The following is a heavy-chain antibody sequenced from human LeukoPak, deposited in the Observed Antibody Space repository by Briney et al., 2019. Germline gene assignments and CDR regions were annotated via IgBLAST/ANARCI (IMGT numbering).Heavy chain of an antibody. Sequence: PSETLSLTCTVSGYSISSGYYWGWIRQPPGKGLEWIGSIYHSGSTYYNPSLKSRVTISVDTSKNQFSLTLSSVTAADTAVYYCARLGPSNWFDPWGQGTLVTVSS. CDR3: ARLGPSNWFDP. V-gene: IGHV4-38-2*02. CDR1: GYSISSGYY. J-gene: IGHJ5*02. CDR2: IYHSGST.